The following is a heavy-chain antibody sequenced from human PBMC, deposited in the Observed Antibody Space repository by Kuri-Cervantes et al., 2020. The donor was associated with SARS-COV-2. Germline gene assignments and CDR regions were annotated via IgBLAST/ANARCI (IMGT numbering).Heavy chain of an antibody. CDR1: GFTFSGHL. CDR2: INPDGSYT. J-gene: IGHJ4*02. V-gene: IGHV3-74*01. Sequence: LSLTCAASGFTFSGHLIHWVRQAPGKGLVWVSRINPDGSYTNNADSVKGRFTLSRDNAKNMLFLQMNSLRAEDTAVYYCVRDGDHWNFDYWGQGTLVTVSS. D-gene: IGHD1-1*01. CDR3: VRDGDHWNFDY.